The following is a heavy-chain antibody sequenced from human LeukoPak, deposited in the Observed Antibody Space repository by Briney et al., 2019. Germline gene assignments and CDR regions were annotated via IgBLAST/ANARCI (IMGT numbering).Heavy chain of an antibody. V-gene: IGHV3-23*01. J-gene: IGHJ4*02. CDR2: ISGSGGST. Sequence: GGSLRLSCAASGFTFSSYAMSWVRQAPGKRLEWVSAISGSGGSTYYADSVKGRFTISRDNSKNTLYLQMNSPRAEDTAVYYCAKAQAARPFDYWGQGTLVTVSS. CDR3: AKAQAARPFDY. D-gene: IGHD6-6*01. CDR1: GFTFSSYA.